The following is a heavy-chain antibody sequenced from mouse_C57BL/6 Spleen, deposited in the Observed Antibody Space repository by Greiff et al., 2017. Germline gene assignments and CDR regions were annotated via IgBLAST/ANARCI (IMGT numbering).Heavy chain of an antibody. CDR3: ARRDYSNYGYYAMDY. D-gene: IGHD2-5*01. J-gene: IGHJ4*01. Sequence: EVKLVESGGGLVKPGGSLKLSCAASGFTFSDYGMHWVRQAPEKGLEWVAYISSGSSTIYYADTVKGRFTISRDNAKNTLFLQMTSLRSEDTAMYYCARRDYSNYGYYAMDYWGQGTSVTVSS. CDR2: ISSGSSTI. V-gene: IGHV5-17*01. CDR1: GFTFSDYG.